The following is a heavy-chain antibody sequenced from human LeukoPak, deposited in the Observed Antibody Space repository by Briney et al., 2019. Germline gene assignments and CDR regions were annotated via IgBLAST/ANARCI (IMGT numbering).Heavy chain of an antibody. Sequence: PGRSLRLSCAASGFTFSSYAMHWVRQAPGKGLEWVAVISYDGSNKYYADSVKGRFTISRDNSKNMLYLQMNSLRAEDTAVYYCAREPNFDWLFHDAFDIWGQGTMVTVSS. V-gene: IGHV3-30*04. CDR2: ISYDGSNK. CDR1: GFTFSSYA. J-gene: IGHJ3*02. D-gene: IGHD3-9*01. CDR3: AREPNFDWLFHDAFDI.